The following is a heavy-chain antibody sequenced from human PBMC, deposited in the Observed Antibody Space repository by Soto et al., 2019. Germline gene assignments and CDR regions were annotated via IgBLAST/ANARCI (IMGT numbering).Heavy chain of an antibody. J-gene: IGHJ6*03. CDR3: AKDSLYDFFSGYYLGPPGYMHV. Sequence: GGSLRLSCAASGFTFDDYAMHWVRQAPGKGLEWVSGISWNSGSIGYADSVKGRFTISRDNAKNSLYLQMNSLRAEDTALYYCAKDSLYDFFSGYYLGPPGYMHVSGKATTVTVSS. CDR2: ISWNSGSI. D-gene: IGHD3-3*01. V-gene: IGHV3-9*01. CDR1: GFTFDDYA.